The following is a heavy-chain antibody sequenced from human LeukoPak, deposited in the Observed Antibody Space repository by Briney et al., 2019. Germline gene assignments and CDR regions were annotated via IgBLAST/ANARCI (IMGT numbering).Heavy chain of an antibody. CDR1: GFTFSSYA. D-gene: IGHD3-10*01. Sequence: GGSLRLSCAASGFTFSSYAMSWVRQAPGKGLEWVSAISASGASTFYADSVKGRFTISRVNSKNTLYLQVNSLRAEDTAVYYCAKDRAQTPLKYWGQGTLVTVSS. V-gene: IGHV3-23*01. CDR3: AKDRAQTPLKY. J-gene: IGHJ4*02. CDR2: ISASGAST.